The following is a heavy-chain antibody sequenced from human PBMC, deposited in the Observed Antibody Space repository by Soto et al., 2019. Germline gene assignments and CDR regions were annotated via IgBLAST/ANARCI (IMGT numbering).Heavy chain of an antibody. CDR1: GGSINSYY. Sequence: SETLSLTCPVSGGSINSYYWSWIRQPPGKGLEWIGYIYYSGSTNYNPSLKSRVTISVDTSKNQFSLKLSSVTAADTAVYYCAREQAKGGYYYYGMDVWGQGTTVTVSS. J-gene: IGHJ6*02. V-gene: IGHV4-59*08. CDR2: IYYSGST. D-gene: IGHD1-26*01. CDR3: AREQAKGGYYYYGMDV.